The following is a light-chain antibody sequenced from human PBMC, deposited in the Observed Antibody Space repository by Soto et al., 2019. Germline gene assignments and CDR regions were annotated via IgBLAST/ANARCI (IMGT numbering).Light chain of an antibody. Sequence: EIVLTQSPGTLSLSPGERATLSCRASESFSSIYLAWYQQKPGRAPRLLIYGASSRATGIPDRFSGSGSGTDFTLTISRLEPEDFAVYYCQQSGSSPKTFGQGTKVEIK. V-gene: IGKV3-20*01. CDR3: QQSGSSPKT. J-gene: IGKJ1*01. CDR2: GAS. CDR1: ESFSSIY.